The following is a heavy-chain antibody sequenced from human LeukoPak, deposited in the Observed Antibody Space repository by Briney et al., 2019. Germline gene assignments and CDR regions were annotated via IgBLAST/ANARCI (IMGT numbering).Heavy chain of an antibody. J-gene: IGHJ6*03. Sequence: GASVKVSCKASGYTFTSYGISWVRQAPGQGLEWMGWISAYNGNTNYAQKLQGRVTMTTDTSTSTAYMELRSLRSDDTAVYYCARDAELKDYYHYYMDVWGKGTTVTVSS. CDR3: ARDAELKDYYHYYMDV. CDR2: ISAYNGNT. CDR1: GYTFTSYG. V-gene: IGHV1-18*01. D-gene: IGHD1-7*01.